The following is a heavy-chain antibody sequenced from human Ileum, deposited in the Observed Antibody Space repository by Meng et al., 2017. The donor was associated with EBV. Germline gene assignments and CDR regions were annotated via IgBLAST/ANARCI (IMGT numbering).Heavy chain of an antibody. J-gene: IGHJ4*02. CDR3: ATGVADFEY. CDR1: GYNFTSYD. D-gene: IGHD6-19*01. V-gene: IGHV1-8*01. CDR2: MNPNRGTT. Sequence: QVQLVQSGAEGKKPGASGEVSWKTSGYNFTSYDINWVRQGTGQGLEWMGWMNPNRGTTGYAQKFQGRVTMTRNISKSTAYMDLSSLRSEDTAVYYCATGVADFEYWGQGTLVTVSS.